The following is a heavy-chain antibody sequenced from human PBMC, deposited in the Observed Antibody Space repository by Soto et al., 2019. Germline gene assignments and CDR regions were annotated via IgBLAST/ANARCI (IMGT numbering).Heavy chain of an antibody. CDR2: IYWDDDK. J-gene: IGHJ6*02. D-gene: IGHD2-21*02. CDR1: GFSLSTSGVG. Sequence: QITLKESGPTLVRPTQTLTLTCTFSGFSLSTSGVGVGWIRQPPGKALEWLALIYWDDDKRYSPSLKSRLTITKDTSKNQVVLTMTNMDPVDTATYYCAHSRCGGDCLQSYSSHYYYGMDVWGQGTTVTVPS. V-gene: IGHV2-5*02. CDR3: AHSRCGGDCLQSYSSHYYYGMDV.